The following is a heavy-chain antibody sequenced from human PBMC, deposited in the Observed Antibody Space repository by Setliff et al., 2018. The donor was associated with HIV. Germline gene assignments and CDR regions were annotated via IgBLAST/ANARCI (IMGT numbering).Heavy chain of an antibody. CDR1: GGSFSDYY. CDR2: VNHSGST. D-gene: IGHD2-2*01. V-gene: IGHV4-34*01. Sequence: SETLSLTCAVYGGSFSDYYWSWIRQPPGKGLEWIGEVNHSGSTNYNPSLKSRVTISVDTSENQFSLRLASVTAADTAIYYCARDDSIVLVPAIMRGDGFDFWGQGRMVTVSS. J-gene: IGHJ3*01. CDR3: ARDDSIVLVPAIMRGDGFDF.